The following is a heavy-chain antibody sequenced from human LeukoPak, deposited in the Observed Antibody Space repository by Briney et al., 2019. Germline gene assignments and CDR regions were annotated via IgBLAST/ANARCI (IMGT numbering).Heavy chain of an antibody. CDR3: ARSTREAGERFHY. J-gene: IGHJ4*02. Sequence: GGSLRHSCSASGFTLSALGIPWVRQASGKGLEWVARIRSTINNYATAYAASVRGRFTISRDDSKKTPYLQMNSLRTEDTAIYICARSTREAGERFHYWGQGTLVTVSS. D-gene: IGHD3-10*01. CDR1: GFTLSALG. V-gene: IGHV3-73*01. CDR2: IRSTINNYAT.